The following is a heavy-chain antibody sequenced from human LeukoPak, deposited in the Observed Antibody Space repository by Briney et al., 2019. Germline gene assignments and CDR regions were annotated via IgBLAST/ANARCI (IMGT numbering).Heavy chain of an antibody. J-gene: IGHJ6*02. CDR1: GFTFSSYG. D-gene: IGHD6-13*01. Sequence: PGRSLRLSCAASGFTFSSYGMHWVRQAPGKGLEWVAVISYDGSNKYYADSVKGRFTISRDNSKNSLYLQMNSLRAEDTAVYYCARDRQQLGYYYGMDVWGQGTTVTVSS. CDR3: ARDRQQLGYYYGMDV. CDR2: ISYDGSNK. V-gene: IGHV3-30*03.